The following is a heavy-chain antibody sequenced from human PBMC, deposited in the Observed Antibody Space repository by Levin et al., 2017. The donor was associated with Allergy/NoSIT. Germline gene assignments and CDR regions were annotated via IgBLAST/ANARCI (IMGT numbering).Heavy chain of an antibody. J-gene: IGHJ6*02. D-gene: IGHD3-22*01. CDR1: GFTFSSYG. CDR2: ISYDGSNK. V-gene: IGHV3-30*18. CDR3: AKDSYAPTMIVVVQSPYYYYGMDV. Sequence: GGSLRLSCAASGFTFSSYGMHWVRQAPGKGLEWVAVISYDGSNKYYADSVKGRFTISRDNSKNTLYLQMNSLRAEDTAVYYCAKDSYAPTMIVVVQSPYYYYGMDVWGQGTTVTVSS.